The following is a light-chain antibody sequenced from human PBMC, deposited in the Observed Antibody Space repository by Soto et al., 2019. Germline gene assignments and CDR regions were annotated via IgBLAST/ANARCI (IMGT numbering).Light chain of an antibody. Sequence: EIVLTQSPATLSLSPGDTATLSCRASQSVSAYLAWYQHKPGQAPRLLISDASTMATGVPARFSGSGSGTDFTLTISSLEPEDFVVYYCQQRSNRPPYTFGQGTKVEI. J-gene: IGKJ2*01. V-gene: IGKV3-11*01. CDR1: QSVSAY. CDR3: QQRSNRPPYT. CDR2: DAS.